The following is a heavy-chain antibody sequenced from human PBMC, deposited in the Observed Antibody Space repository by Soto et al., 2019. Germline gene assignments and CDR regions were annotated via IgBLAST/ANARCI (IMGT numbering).Heavy chain of an antibody. J-gene: IGHJ4*02. D-gene: IGHD3-22*01. CDR3: ARDRDYESGRYYFDY. Sequence: ASVKVSCKASGYTFTSYAMHWVRQAPGQRLEWMGWINAGNGNTKYSQKFQGRVTITRDTSASTAYMELSSLRSEDTAVYYCARDRDYESGRYYFDYWGQGTLVTVSS. CDR2: INAGNGNT. V-gene: IGHV1-3*01. CDR1: GYTFTSYA.